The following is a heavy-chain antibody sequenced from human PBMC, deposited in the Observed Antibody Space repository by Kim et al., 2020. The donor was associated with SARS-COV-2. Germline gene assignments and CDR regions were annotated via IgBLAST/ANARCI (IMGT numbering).Heavy chain of an antibody. D-gene: IGHD3-9*01. CDR3: ARDLTSYFDY. J-gene: IGHJ4*02. V-gene: IGHV1-2*02. Sequence: GDTNYAQHFQGRVTMTRDTSLSTAYMELSSLRSDDTAIYSCARDLTSYFDYWGQGTLVTVSS. CDR2: GDT.